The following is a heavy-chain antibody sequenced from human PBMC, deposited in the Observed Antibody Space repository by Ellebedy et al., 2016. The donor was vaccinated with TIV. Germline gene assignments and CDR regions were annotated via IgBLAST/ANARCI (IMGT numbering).Heavy chain of an antibody. CDR1: GYTFTSYD. D-gene: IGHD4-17*01. V-gene: IGHV1-2*04. CDR3: ARELGLRHGMDV. J-gene: IGHJ6*02. Sequence: ASVKVSCKASGYTFTSYDINWVRQAPGQGLEWMGWINPNSGGTNYAQKFQGWVTMTRDTSISTAYMELSRLRSDDTAVYYCARELGLRHGMDVWGQGTTVTVSS. CDR2: INPNSGGT.